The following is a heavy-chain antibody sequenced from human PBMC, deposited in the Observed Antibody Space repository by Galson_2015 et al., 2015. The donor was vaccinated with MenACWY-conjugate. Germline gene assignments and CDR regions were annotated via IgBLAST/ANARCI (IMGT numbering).Heavy chain of an antibody. CDR2: ISGSGGST. J-gene: IGHJ4*02. V-gene: IGHV3-23*01. D-gene: IGHD2-21*02. CDR3: AKGRRDIVVVTAMRH. CDR1: GFTFSSYA. Sequence: SLRLSCAASGFTFSSYAMSWVRQALGKGLEWVSAISGSGGSTYYADSVKGRFTISRDNSKNTLYLQMNSLRAEDTAVYYCAKGRRDIVVVTAMRHWGQGTLVTVSS.